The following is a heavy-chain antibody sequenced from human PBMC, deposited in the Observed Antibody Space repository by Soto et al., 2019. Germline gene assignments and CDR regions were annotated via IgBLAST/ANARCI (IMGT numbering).Heavy chain of an antibody. CDR2: ISVYNGNT. CDR1: GYTFTSYG. V-gene: IGHV1-18*01. Sequence: QVQLVQSGAEVKKPGASVKVSCRASGYTFTSYGITWVRQAPGQGLEWMGWISVYNGNTDYAQNLQNRVSIPTDTSTNTVNLELRSLKSDDTAMYYCARGDETWYFDLWGRGTLVTVSS. CDR3: ARGDETWYFDL. J-gene: IGHJ2*01.